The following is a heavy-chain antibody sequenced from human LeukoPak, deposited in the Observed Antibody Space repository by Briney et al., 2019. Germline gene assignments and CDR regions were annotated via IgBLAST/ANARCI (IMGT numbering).Heavy chain of an antibody. D-gene: IGHD5-12*01. CDR3: ARFFVEATIIYYYGMDV. V-gene: IGHV3-11*06. Sequence: GGSLRLSCAASGFTFSDYYMSWIRQAPGKGLEWVSYISSSSSYTNCADSVKGRFTISRDNAKNSLYLQMNSLRAEDTAVYYCARFFVEATIIYYYGMDVWGQGTTVTVSS. J-gene: IGHJ6*02. CDR1: GFTFSDYY. CDR2: ISSSSSYT.